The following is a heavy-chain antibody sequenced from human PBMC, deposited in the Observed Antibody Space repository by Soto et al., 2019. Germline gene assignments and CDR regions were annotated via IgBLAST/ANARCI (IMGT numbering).Heavy chain of an antibody. CDR1: GFTFSSYA. J-gene: IGHJ6*02. CDR2: ISGSGGST. Sequence: VQLVQSGGGLVQPGGSLRLSCAASGFTFSSYAMSWVRQAPGKGLEWVSAISGSGGSTYYADSVKGRFTISRDNSKNTLYLQMNSLRAEDTAVYYCAKDQYSSSWGYYYYYGMDVWGQGTTVTVSS. V-gene: IGHV3-23*04. CDR3: AKDQYSSSWGYYYYYGMDV. D-gene: IGHD6-13*01.